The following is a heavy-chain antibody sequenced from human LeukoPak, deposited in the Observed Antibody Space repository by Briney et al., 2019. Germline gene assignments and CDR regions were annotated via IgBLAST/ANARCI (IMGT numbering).Heavy chain of an antibody. CDR2: INPNSGGT. CDR3: ARGPYYYGSGSYSSLDFDY. J-gene: IGHJ4*02. Sequence: ASVKVSCKASGYTFTGYYMHWVRQAPGQGLEWMGWINPNSGGTNYAQKFQGRVTITRDTSASTAYMELSNLRSEDTAVYYCARGPYYYGSGSYSSLDFDYWGQGTLVTVSS. D-gene: IGHD3-10*01. CDR1: GYTFTGYY. V-gene: IGHV1-2*02.